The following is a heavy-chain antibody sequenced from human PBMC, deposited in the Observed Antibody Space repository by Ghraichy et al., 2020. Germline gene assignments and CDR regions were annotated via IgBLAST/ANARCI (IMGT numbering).Heavy chain of an antibody. CDR3: AKDITHRGGRTITRYRGDD. D-gene: IGHD1-1*01. Sequence: GGSLRLSCAASGFTFDDYAIHWVRQAPGKGLEWVSGISWNSGNKGYADSVKGRFTISRDSAKNSLYLQMNSLRAEDTALYYCAKDITHRGGRTITRYRGDDGGQGTRGT. V-gene: IGHV3-9*01. CDR2: ISWNSGNK. CDR1: GFTFDDYA. J-gene: IGHJ4*02.